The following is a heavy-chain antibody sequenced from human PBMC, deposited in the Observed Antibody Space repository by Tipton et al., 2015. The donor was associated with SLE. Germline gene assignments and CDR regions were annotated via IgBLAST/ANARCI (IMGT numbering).Heavy chain of an antibody. Sequence: QVQLVQSGAEVKKPGASVKVSCKASGYTFTSYGISWVRQAPGQGLEWMGWISAYNGNTNYAQKLQGRVTITTDTSTSTAYMELRSLRSDDPAVYFCARDEGSYDILTGYSWFDPWGQGTLVTASS. J-gene: IGHJ5*02. V-gene: IGHV1-18*01. CDR3: ARDEGSYDILTGYSWFDP. CDR2: ISAYNGNT. CDR1: GYTFTSYG. D-gene: IGHD3-9*01.